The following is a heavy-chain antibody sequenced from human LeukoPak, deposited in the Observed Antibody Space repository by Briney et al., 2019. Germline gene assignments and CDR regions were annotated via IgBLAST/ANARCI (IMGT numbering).Heavy chain of an antibody. D-gene: IGHD3-3*01. CDR2: INPNSGGT. CDR3: ARNDFWRHFDY. V-gene: IGHV1-2*02. J-gene: IGHJ4*02. CDR1: GYTFTGYY. Sequence: ASVKVSCKASGYTFTGYYMHWVRQAPGQGLEWMGWINPNSGGTNYAQKFQGRVTMTRDTSTSTAYMELRSLRSDDTAVYYCARNDFWRHFDYWGQGTLVTVSS.